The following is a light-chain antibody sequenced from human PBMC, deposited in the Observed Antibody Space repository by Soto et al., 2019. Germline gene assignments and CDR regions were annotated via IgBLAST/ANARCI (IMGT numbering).Light chain of an antibody. CDR2: DAS. CDR1: QSVSSSY. V-gene: IGKV3D-20*02. J-gene: IGKJ5*01. CDR3: QQRSNWPENT. Sequence: EIVLTHSPGTLSLSPWEIATLSCGASQSVSSSYLAWYQQKPVQAPRLLSYDASNRATGIPARFSGSGTGTDFTLTISSLEPEDFEVYYCQQRSNWPENTFGQGTRLEIK.